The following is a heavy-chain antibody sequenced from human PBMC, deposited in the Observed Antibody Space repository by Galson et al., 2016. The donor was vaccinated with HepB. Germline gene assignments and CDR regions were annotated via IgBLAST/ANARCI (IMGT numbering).Heavy chain of an antibody. Sequence: SETLSLTCTVSGFSISSSSYYWGWIRQPPGKGLEWIGNFDYSGGTHYNPSLKSRVTMSADTSKNQFSLNLSTVTAADTAVYFCARGTHFGDFSDYWGHGTLVTVSS. CDR2: FDYSGGT. CDR3: ARGTHFGDFSDY. J-gene: IGHJ4*01. V-gene: IGHV4-39*01. CDR1: GFSISSSSYY. D-gene: IGHD3-10*01.